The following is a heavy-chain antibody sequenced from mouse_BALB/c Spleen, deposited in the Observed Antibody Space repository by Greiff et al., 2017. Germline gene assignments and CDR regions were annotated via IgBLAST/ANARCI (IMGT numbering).Heavy chain of an antibody. D-gene: IGHD2-1*01. J-gene: IGHJ4*01. CDR2: SRNKANDYTT. CDR1: GFTFSDFY. V-gene: IGHV7-1*02. CDR3: ARGYGNFYAMDY. Sequence: EVKLMESGGGLVQPGGSLRLSCATSGFTFSDFYMEWVRQPPGKRLEWIAASRNKANDYTTEYSASVKGRFIVYRDTSQSILYLQMNALRAEDTAIYYCARGYGNFYAMDYWGQGTSVTVSS.